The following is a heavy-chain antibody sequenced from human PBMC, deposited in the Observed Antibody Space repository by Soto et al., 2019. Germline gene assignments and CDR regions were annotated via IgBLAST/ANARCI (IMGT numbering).Heavy chain of an antibody. CDR2: SDRTGRAI. J-gene: IGHJ6*02. CDR3: ARDLTGYAMDV. V-gene: IGHV3-48*03. CDR1: VFSISNHQ. Sequence: PGGSLRLSCVPSVFSISNHQMDWVRQAPGKGLEWISYSDRTGRAIYYADSVKDRFIISRDNAKNSLYLQMNGLRAEDTAFYYCARDLTGYAMDVWGQGTTVTVSS. D-gene: IGHD3-9*01.